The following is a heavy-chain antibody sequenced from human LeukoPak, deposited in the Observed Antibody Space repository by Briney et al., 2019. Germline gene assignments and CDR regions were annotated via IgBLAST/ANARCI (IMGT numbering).Heavy chain of an antibody. CDR2: IYTSGST. V-gene: IGHV4-61*02. CDR1: GGSISSGSYY. CDR3: ARALTVTGAEV. J-gene: IGHJ6*02. Sequence: SQTLSLTCTVSGGSISSGSYYWSWIRQPAGKGLEWIGRIYTSGSTNYNPSLKSRVTISVDTSKNQFSLKLSSVTAADTAVYYSARALTVTGAEVWVQGATGTVSS. D-gene: IGHD4-17*01.